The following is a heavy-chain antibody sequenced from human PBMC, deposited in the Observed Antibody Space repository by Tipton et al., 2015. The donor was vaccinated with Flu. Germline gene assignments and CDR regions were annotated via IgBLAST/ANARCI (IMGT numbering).Heavy chain of an antibody. J-gene: IGHJ4*02. CDR3: AKDYVETCDSSKCYTGVYRPIEY. Sequence: SLRLSCAASGFTFSFYPMSWVRQAPGKGLEWVAIINRGGDKTYYADSVKGRFTISRDNSKNTLYLQMNSLRTEDTAVFYCAKDYVETCDSSKCYTGVYRPIEYWGQGTLVTVSS. V-gene: IGHV3-23*01. CDR2: INRGGDKT. D-gene: IGHD2-2*02. CDR1: GFTFSFYP.